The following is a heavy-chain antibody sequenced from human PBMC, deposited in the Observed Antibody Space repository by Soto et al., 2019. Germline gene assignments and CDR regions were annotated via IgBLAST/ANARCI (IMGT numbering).Heavy chain of an antibody. CDR1: GGSISSGDYY. J-gene: IGHJ4*02. D-gene: IGHD5-12*01. CDR2: IYYSGST. CDR3: ARHVTQWLRLRNGQMVADY. V-gene: IGHV4-30-4*01. Sequence: SETLSLTCTVSGGSISSGDYYWSWIRQPPGKGLEWIGYIYYSGSTYYNPSLKSRVTISVDTSKNQFSLKLSSVTAADTAVYYCARHVTQWLRLRNGQMVADYWGQGTLVTVSS.